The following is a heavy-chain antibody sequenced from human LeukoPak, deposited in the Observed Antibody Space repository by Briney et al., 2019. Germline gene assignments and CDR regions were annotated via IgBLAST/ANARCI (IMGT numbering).Heavy chain of an antibody. CDR1: GGSISSYY. CDR2: IYYSGST. Sequence: PSETLSLTCTVSGGSISSYYWSWIRRPPGKGLEWIGYIYYSGSTNYNPSLKSRVTISVDTSKNQFSLKLSSVTAADTAVYYCARDKNSYGPGDWFDPWGQGTLVTVSS. J-gene: IGHJ5*02. V-gene: IGHV4-59*12. D-gene: IGHD5-18*01. CDR3: ARDKNSYGPGDWFDP.